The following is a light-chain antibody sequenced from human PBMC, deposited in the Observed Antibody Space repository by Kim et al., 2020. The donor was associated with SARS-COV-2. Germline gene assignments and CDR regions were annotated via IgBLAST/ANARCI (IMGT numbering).Light chain of an antibody. CDR1: NIGSKS. CDR2: YDR. CDR3: QVWDKTSDHYV. Sequence: SYELTQPPSVSVAPGKTARITCGGNNIGSKSVHWYQQKPGQAPVLVIYYDRERPSGIPERFSGSNSGNTAALTISMVEAGDEADYYCQVWDKTSDHYVFGRGTKVTVL. V-gene: IGLV3-21*04. J-gene: IGLJ1*01.